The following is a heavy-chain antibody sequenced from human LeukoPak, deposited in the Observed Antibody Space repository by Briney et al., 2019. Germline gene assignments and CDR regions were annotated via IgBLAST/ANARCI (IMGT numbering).Heavy chain of an antibody. CDR3: ARDRPHNWFDP. V-gene: IGHV3-74*01. CDR2: INNDGSYA. Sequence: GGSLRLSCAASGIAFSNHWMHWVRQAPGKGLEWVSWINNDGSYAVYADSVRARFTISRDNAKNTLYLQMHSLRPEDTAVYYCARDRPHNWFDPWGQGTLVTVSS. J-gene: IGHJ5*02. CDR1: GIAFSNHW.